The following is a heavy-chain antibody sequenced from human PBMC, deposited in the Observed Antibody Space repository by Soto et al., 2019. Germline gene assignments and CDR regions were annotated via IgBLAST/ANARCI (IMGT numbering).Heavy chain of an antibody. Sequence: QVQLQESGPGLVKPSQTLSLTCTVSGGSISSGGYYWSWIRQHPGKGLEWIGYIYYSGSTYYNPSLKSRITISVDTSKNQFSLKLSSVTAADTAVYYWARVIDIVATGGNAFDIWGQGTMVTVSS. V-gene: IGHV4-31*03. CDR3: ARVIDIVATGGNAFDI. J-gene: IGHJ3*02. CDR2: IYYSGST. D-gene: IGHD5-12*01. CDR1: GGSISSGGYY.